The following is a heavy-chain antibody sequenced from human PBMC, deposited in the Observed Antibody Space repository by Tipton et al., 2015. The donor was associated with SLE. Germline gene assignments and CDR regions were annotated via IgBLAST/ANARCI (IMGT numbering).Heavy chain of an antibody. J-gene: IGHJ2*01. Sequence: TLSLTCTVSGGSISSGGYYWSWIRQHPGKGLEWIGYIYYSGSTYYNPSPKSRVTISVDTSKNQFSLKLSSVTAADTAVYYCARDTRDTGGYFDLWGRGTLVTVSS. CDR3: ARDTRDTGGYFDL. CDR2: IYYSGST. CDR1: GGSISSGGYY. D-gene: IGHD5-18*01. V-gene: IGHV4-31*03.